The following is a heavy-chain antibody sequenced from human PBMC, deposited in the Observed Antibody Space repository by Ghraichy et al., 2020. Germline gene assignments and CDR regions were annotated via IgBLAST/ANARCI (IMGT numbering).Heavy chain of an antibody. CDR3: ARDLSCSRTTCYSFGWFDP. D-gene: IGHD2-2*01. Sequence: SVKVSCQASGDTFSNYGISWVRRAPGQGLEWMGRILPVVGAATYAQIFQGRVNISADMSTNTVYMEVSSLRSEDTAGYYCARDLSCSRTTCYSFGWFDPWGQGSLVTVSS. CDR1: GDTFSNYG. J-gene: IGHJ5*02. CDR2: ILPVVGAA. V-gene: IGHV1-69*04.